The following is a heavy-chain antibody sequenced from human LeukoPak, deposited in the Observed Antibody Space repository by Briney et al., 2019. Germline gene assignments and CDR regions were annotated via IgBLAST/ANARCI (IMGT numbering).Heavy chain of an antibody. CDR3: ARHRWGGVVPAAGD. CDR1: GGSISSGGYY. CDR2: IYYSGST. Sequence: SETLSLTCTVPGGSISSGGYYWSWIRQHPGKGLEWIGSIYYSGSTYYNPSLKSRVTISVDTSKNQFSLKLSSVTAADTAVYYCARHRWGGVVPAAGDWGQGTLVTVSS. J-gene: IGHJ4*02. V-gene: IGHV4-39*01. D-gene: IGHD2-2*01.